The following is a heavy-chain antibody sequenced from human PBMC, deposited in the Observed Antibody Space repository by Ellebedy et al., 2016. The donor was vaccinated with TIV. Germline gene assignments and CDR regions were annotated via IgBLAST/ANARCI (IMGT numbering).Heavy chain of an antibody. V-gene: IGHV3-33*08. D-gene: IGHD6-19*01. J-gene: IGHJ6*02. CDR2: IWYDGSNK. Sequence: GESLKISXAASGFTFSSYSMNWVRQAPGKGLEWVAVIWYDGSNKYYADSVKGRFTISRDNSKNTLYLQMNSLRAEDTAVYYCARDLYSSGWFEYYYYGMDVWGQGTTVTVSS. CDR1: GFTFSSYS. CDR3: ARDLYSSGWFEYYYYGMDV.